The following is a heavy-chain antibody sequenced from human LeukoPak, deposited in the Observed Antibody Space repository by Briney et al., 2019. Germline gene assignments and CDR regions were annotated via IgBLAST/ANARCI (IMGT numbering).Heavy chain of an antibody. D-gene: IGHD3-10*01. CDR3: ARAGRYYGSGSYYPHFDY. J-gene: IGHJ4*02. CDR1: GYTFTGYY. V-gene: IGHV1-2*02. Sequence: GASVKVSCKASGYTFTGYYMHWVRQAPGQGLEWMGWINPNSGGTNYAQKFQGRVTMTRDTSTSTVYMELSSLRSEDTAVYYCARAGRYYGSGSYYPHFDYWGQGTLVTVSS. CDR2: INPNSGGT.